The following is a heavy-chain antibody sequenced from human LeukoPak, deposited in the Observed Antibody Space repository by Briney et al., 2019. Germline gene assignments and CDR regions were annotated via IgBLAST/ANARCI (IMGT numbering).Heavy chain of an antibody. D-gene: IGHD3-22*01. CDR1: GGSFSGYY. J-gene: IGHJ4*02. Sequence: PSETLSLTCAVYGGSFSGYYWSWIRQPPGKGLEWIGEINHSGSTNYNPSLKSRVTISVDTSKNQFSLKLSSVTAADTAVYYCARWIKENSRGFHLYYFDYWGQGTLVTVSS. CDR3: ARWIKENSRGFHLYYFDY. V-gene: IGHV4-34*01. CDR2: INHSGST.